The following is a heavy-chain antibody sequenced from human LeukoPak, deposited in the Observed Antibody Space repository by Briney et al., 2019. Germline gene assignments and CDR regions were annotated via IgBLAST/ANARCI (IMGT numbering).Heavy chain of an antibody. J-gene: IGHJ5*02. CDR3: ARHLAGYSSSIMT. Sequence: GESLKISCKGSGYSFTSYWIGWLRQMARKRLEWMGIIYHGDSTTRYSASFQGQVTISAEKSISTAYLQWSSLKGSDTAMYYCARHLAGYSSSIMTWGQGTLVTVSS. CDR2: IYHGDSTT. D-gene: IGHD6-13*01. CDR1: GYSFTSYW. V-gene: IGHV5-51*01.